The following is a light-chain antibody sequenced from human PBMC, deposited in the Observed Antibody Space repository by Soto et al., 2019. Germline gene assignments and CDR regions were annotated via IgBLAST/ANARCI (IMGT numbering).Light chain of an antibody. CDR2: DVS. V-gene: IGLV2-14*01. J-gene: IGLJ2*01. CDR1: SSDVGGYNY. CDR3: SSSNSSSTLGV. Sequence: QSALTQPASVSGSPGQSITISCTGTSSDVGGYNYVSWYQQHPGKAPKLMIYDVSNRPSGVSNRFSGSKSGNTASLTISGLQAEDEDDYYCSSSNSSSTLGVFGGGTKLTVL.